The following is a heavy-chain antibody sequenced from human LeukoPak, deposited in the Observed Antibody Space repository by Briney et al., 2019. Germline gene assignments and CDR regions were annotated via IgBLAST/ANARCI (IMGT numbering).Heavy chain of an antibody. CDR2: IYSSGSA. J-gene: IGHJ5*02. CDR1: GGSIRSNGYY. D-gene: IGHD1-1*01. Sequence: PSETLSLTCTVSGGSIRSNGYYWGWVRQPPGKGLEWIGTIYSSGSAYYNVSLKSRATISVDTSKNQFSLRLDSVTGADTAVYYCARQAPGTANARWFDPWGQGTLVTVSS. V-gene: IGHV4-39*01. CDR3: ARQAPGTANARWFDP.